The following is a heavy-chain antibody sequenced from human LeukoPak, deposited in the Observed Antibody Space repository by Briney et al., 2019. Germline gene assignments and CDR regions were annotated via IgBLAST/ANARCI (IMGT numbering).Heavy chain of an antibody. CDR3: ARHGGAWGYCSGGSCPILDY. D-gene: IGHD2-15*01. J-gene: IGHJ4*02. V-gene: IGHV4-59*08. CDR2: IYYSGST. CDR1: GGSISSYY. Sequence: SETLSLTCTVSGGSISSYYWSWIRQPPGKGLEWIGYIYYSGSTNYNPSLKSRVTISVDPSKNQFSLKLSSVTAADTAVYYCARHGGAWGYCSGGSCPILDYWGQGTLVTVSS.